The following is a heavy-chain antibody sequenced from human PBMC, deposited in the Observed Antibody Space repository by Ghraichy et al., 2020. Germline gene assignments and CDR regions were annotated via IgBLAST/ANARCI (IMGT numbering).Heavy chain of an antibody. Sequence: GESLNISCAASGFTFSSYWMHWVRQAPGKGLVWVSRINSDGSSTSYADSVKGRFTISRDNAKNTLYLQMNSLRAEDTAVYYCARARIAVAGHEYFQHWGQGTLVTVSS. CDR1: GFTFSSYW. CDR2: INSDGSST. D-gene: IGHD6-19*01. V-gene: IGHV3-74*01. CDR3: ARARIAVAGHEYFQH. J-gene: IGHJ1*01.